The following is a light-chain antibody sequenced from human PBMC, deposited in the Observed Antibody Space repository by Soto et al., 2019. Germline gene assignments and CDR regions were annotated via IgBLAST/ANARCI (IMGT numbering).Light chain of an antibody. J-gene: IGKJ4*01. CDR1: QDIAIY. CDR2: AAS. V-gene: IGKV1-27*01. Sequence: IQVTQSPQSLSASVGDRATITCRASQDIAIYLAWYQQKPGKVPKLXIYAASTLQSGVPSRFSGSGSGTDFTLTISSRQPDDVATYYCQHYNRAVHSFGGGTKVDIK. CDR3: QHYNRAVHS.